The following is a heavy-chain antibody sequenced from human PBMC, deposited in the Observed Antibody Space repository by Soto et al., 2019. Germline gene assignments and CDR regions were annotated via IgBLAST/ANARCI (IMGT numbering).Heavy chain of an antibody. CDR2: INPNSGGT. Sequence: GTSVKLSCKASGGTFSSYAISWVRQAPRQGLEWMGGINPNSGGTNYAQKFQGWVTMTRDTSISTAYMELSRLRSDDTAVYYCARDNITMVRGPNYYYYGMDVWGQGTTVTVSS. V-gene: IGHV1-2*04. D-gene: IGHD3-10*01. CDR1: GGTFSSYA. CDR3: ARDNITMVRGPNYYYYGMDV. J-gene: IGHJ6*02.